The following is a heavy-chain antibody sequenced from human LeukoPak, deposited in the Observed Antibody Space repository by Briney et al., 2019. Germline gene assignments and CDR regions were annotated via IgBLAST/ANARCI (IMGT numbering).Heavy chain of an antibody. CDR3: ADGRLGVATPDY. D-gene: IGHD3-9*01. Sequence: GGSLRLSCAASGFTFSSYAMTWVRQAPGKGLEWVSTISGSGGITYYADSVKGRFTISRDNSKNTLYLQMNSLRGEDTAIYYCADGRLGVATPDYWGQRTMVTVSS. J-gene: IGHJ4*02. CDR2: ISGSGGIT. V-gene: IGHV3-23*01. CDR1: GFTFSSYA.